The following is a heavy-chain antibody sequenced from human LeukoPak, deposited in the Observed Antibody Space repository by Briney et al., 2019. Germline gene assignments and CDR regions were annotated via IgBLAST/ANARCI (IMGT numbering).Heavy chain of an antibody. J-gene: IGHJ4*02. CDR2: ISGSGGST. D-gene: IGHD3-22*01. Sequence: GGSPRLSCAASGFTFSSYAMSWVRQAPGKGLEWVSAISGSGGSTYYADSVKGRFTISRDNSKNTLYLQMNSLRAEDTAVYYCAKEGSKYYYDSSGYYYYFDYWGQGTLVTVSS. V-gene: IGHV3-23*01. CDR1: GFTFSSYA. CDR3: AKEGSKYYYDSSGYYYYFDY.